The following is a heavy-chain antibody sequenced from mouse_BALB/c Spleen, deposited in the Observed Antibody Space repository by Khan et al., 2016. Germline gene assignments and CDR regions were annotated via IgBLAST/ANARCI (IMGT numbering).Heavy chain of an antibody. CDR1: GYTFTNYG. CDR3: ARYRYYCSSSRYFDV. CDR2: INTYSGES. Sequence: QIQLVQSGPELKRPGKTVKISCKASGYTFTNYGINWVKQAPGKGLKWMGWINTYSGESTYADDFKGRFAFSLETSANTAYLQINNLKNEDTATXFCARYRYYCSSSRYFDVCGAGTTVTVSS. V-gene: IGHV9-3-1*01. D-gene: IGHD1-1*01. J-gene: IGHJ1*01.